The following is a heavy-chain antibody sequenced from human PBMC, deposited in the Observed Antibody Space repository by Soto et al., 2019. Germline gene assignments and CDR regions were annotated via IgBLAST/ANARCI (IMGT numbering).Heavy chain of an antibody. CDR2: INPHGGST. D-gene: IGHD3-3*01. Sequence: ASVKVSCKAPGDTFTSYYLNWVRQAPGQGLEWMGVINPHGGSTKYAQKFQGRITMTRDTSRSTVYMELSSLRSDDTAIYYCARSSGGNFGIIIEGSNWFDPWGQATLVTVSS. CDR1: GDTFTSYY. CDR3: ARSSGGNFGIIIEGSNWFDP. V-gene: IGHV1-46*01. J-gene: IGHJ5*02.